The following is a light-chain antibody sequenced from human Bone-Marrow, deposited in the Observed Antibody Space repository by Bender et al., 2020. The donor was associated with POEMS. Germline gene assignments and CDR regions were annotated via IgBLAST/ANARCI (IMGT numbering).Light chain of an antibody. CDR2: GDD. V-gene: IGLV3-21*02. CDR3: QVRDTSNDHWV. Sequence: SYVVTQTPSVSVAPGQTATMTCGANKIGSKSVQWYQQKPGQAPILVIYGDDHRPSGIPERLSASNSGNTATLTISRAEVGDEADYYCQVRDTSNDHWVFGGGTKLTVL. J-gene: IGLJ3*02. CDR1: KIGSKS.